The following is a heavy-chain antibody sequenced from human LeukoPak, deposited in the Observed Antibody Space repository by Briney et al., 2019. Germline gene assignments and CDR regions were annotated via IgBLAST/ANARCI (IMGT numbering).Heavy chain of an antibody. D-gene: IGHD4-17*01. J-gene: IGHJ4*02. V-gene: IGHV5-51*01. Sequence: LGESLKISCKGSGYSFTSNWIGWVRQLPGKGLEWMGIIYPDDSDTRYSPSFQGQVTISADKSIATAYLQWSSLKASDTAMYYCVRRTTVTTSGDYWGPGTLVTVSS. CDR2: IYPDDSDT. CDR1: GYSFTSNW. CDR3: VRRTTVTTSGDY.